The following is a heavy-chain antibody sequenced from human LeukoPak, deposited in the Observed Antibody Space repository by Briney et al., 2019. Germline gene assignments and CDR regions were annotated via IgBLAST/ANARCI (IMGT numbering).Heavy chain of an antibody. CDR1: GGSISSYY. CDR2: IHYSGST. CDR3: ARQRVAVAGFDY. Sequence: SETLSLTCTVSGGSISSYYWSWIRQPPGKGLEWIGYIHYSGSTNYNPSLKSRVTISVDTSKNQFSLKLSSVTAADTAVYYCARQRVAVAGFDYWGQGTLVTVAS. J-gene: IGHJ4*02. V-gene: IGHV4-59*08. D-gene: IGHD6-19*01.